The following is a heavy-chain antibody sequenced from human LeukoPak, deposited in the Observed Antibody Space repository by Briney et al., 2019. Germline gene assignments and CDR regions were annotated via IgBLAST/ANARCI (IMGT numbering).Heavy chain of an antibody. D-gene: IGHD6-13*01. CDR1: GFTFSSYA. CDR2: IRSKDNSYAT. Sequence: GGSLRLSCSASGFTFSSYAMHWVRQAPGKGLEWVSRIRSKDNSYATEYAASVKGRFTISRDDSKNTAYLQMNSLKTEDTAVYYCTRCSWNYYYYGMDVWGKGTTVTVSS. J-gene: IGHJ6*04. CDR3: TRCSWNYYYYGMDV. V-gene: IGHV3-73*01.